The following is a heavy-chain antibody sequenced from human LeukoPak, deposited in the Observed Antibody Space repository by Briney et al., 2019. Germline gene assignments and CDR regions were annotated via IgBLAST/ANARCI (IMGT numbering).Heavy chain of an antibody. CDR3: ARHPARVGATAGGFDY. CDR1: GYEFTSYW. Sequence: GESLKISCEGSGYEFTSYWIAWVRQMPGKGLEWMGITHPGDSDTRYSPSFQGQVTISADKSITTAYLQWSSLKASDTAMYYCARHPARVGATAGGFDYWGQGTLVTVSS. V-gene: IGHV5-51*01. D-gene: IGHD1-26*01. CDR2: THPGDSDT. J-gene: IGHJ4*02.